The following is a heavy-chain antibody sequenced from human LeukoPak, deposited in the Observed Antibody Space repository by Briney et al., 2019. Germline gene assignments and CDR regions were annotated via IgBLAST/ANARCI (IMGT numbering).Heavy chain of an antibody. D-gene: IGHD6-13*01. J-gene: IGHJ2*01. Sequence: ASVKVSCKASGYTFTSYYMHWVRQAPGQGLEWMGIINPCGGSTSYAQKFQGRVTMTRDTSTSTVYMELSSLRPEDTAVYYCARDISAAGVYWYFDLWGRGTLVTVSS. CDR1: GYTFTSYY. CDR3: ARDISAAGVYWYFDL. CDR2: INPCGGST. V-gene: IGHV1-46*01.